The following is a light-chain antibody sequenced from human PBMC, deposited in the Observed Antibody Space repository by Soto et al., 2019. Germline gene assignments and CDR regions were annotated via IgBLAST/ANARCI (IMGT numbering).Light chain of an antibody. V-gene: IGKV3-20*01. CDR2: ETS. Sequence: EIVLMQSPGTLSLSPGEGATLSCRASQSGNSNYLAWYQQKPGQAPTVLIFETSRMATGVPDRFSGSGSGTDLTLAISSLHSEVFAVYYCHQYNNWPPYSFGQGTKLKIK. J-gene: IGKJ2*01. CDR3: HQYNNWPPYS. CDR1: QSGNSNY.